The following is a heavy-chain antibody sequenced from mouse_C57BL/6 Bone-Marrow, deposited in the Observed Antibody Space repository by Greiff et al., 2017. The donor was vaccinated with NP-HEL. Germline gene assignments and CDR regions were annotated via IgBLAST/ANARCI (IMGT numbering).Heavy chain of an antibody. CDR2: ISDGGSYT. Sequence: EVQLVESGGGLVKPGGSLKLSCAASGFTFSSYAMSWVRQTPEKRLEWVATISDGGSYTYYPDNVKGRFTISRDNAKNNLYLQMSHLKSEDTAMYYCARDPYYYYWGQGTTLTVSS. CDR1: GFTFSSYA. J-gene: IGHJ2*01. CDR3: ARDPYYYY. D-gene: IGHD2-10*01. V-gene: IGHV5-4*01.